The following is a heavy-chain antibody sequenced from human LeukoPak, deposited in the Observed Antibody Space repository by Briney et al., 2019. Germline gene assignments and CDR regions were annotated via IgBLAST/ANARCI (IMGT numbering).Heavy chain of an antibody. CDR3: TIVGARDS. V-gene: IGHV3-15*01. J-gene: IGHJ4*02. CDR2: IKSKTDGCTT. D-gene: IGHD1-26*01. Sequence: PGGSLRLSCTASGFTFSNAWMSWVRQAPGKGLEWVGRIKSKTDGCTTDYAAPVKGRFTISRDDSKNTLYLQMNSLTTEDTAVYYCTIVGARDSSGQGTLVTVSS. CDR1: GFTFSNAW.